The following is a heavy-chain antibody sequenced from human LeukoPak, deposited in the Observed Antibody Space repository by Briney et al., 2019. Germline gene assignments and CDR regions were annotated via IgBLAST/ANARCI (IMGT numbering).Heavy chain of an antibody. D-gene: IGHD3-10*01. CDR2: IYYSGST. J-gene: IGHJ4*02. Sequence: SETLSLTCTVSGGSISNYYWSWIRQPPGKGLEWIGYIYYSGSTNYNPSLKSRVTISVDTSKNQFSLKLSSVTAADTAVFYCARHSQVSHVDYWGQGTLVTVSS. CDR1: GGSISNYY. V-gene: IGHV4-59*08. CDR3: ARHSQVSHVDY.